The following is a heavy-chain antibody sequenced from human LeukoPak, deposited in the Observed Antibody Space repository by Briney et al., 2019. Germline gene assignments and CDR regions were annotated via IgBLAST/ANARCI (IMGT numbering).Heavy chain of an antibody. Sequence: ASVKVSCKASGYTFTSYGISWVRQAPGQGLEWMGWISAYNGDTNYAQKLQGRVTMTTDTSTSTVYMELRRLRSDDTAVYYCARDSSPEDYYYYYGMDVWGQGTTVTVSS. CDR2: ISAYNGDT. CDR3: ARDSSPEDYYYYYGMDV. D-gene: IGHD6-13*01. CDR1: GYTFTSYG. V-gene: IGHV1-18*01. J-gene: IGHJ6*02.